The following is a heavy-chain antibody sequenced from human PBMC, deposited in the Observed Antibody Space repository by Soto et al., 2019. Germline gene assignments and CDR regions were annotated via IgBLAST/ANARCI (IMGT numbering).Heavy chain of an antibody. D-gene: IGHD3-9*01. V-gene: IGHV3-74*01. CDR2: INSDGSST. J-gene: IGHJ5*02. Sequence: EVQLVESGGGLVQPGGSLRLSCAASGFTFSSYWMHWVRQAPGKGLVWVSRINSDGSSTGYADSVKGRFTISRDNAKNTLYLQMNSLRAEDTAVYYCARAQLRYFDPGWFDPWGQGTLVTVSS. CDR3: ARAQLRYFDPGWFDP. CDR1: GFTFSSYW.